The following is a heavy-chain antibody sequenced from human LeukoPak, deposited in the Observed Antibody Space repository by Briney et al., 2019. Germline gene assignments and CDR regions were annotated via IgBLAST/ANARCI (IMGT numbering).Heavy chain of an antibody. CDR1: GFTFSSYS. J-gene: IGHJ4*02. Sequence: GGSLRLSCAASGFTFSSYSLNWVRQAPGKGLEWVSSITTSSSYIYYADSVKGRFTISRDNAKNSLYLQMNSLRADDTAVYYCARYYYDSSGYYKFDYWGQGTLVTVSS. CDR3: ARYYYDSSGYYKFDY. D-gene: IGHD3-22*01. CDR2: ITTSSSYI. V-gene: IGHV3-21*04.